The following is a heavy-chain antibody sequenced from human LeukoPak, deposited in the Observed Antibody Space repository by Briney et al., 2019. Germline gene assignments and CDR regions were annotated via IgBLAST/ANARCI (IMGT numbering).Heavy chain of an antibody. V-gene: IGHV1-2*02. Sequence: AASVKVSCKASGYTFTGYYMHWVRQAPGQGLEWMGWINPNSGGTNYAQKFQGRVTMTRDTSISTAYMELSRLRSDDTAVYYCAGEAYALGSFRTDYYYMDVWGKGTTVTISS. D-gene: IGHD3-10*01. J-gene: IGHJ6*03. CDR2: INPNSGGT. CDR3: AGEAYALGSFRTDYYYMDV. CDR1: GYTFTGYY.